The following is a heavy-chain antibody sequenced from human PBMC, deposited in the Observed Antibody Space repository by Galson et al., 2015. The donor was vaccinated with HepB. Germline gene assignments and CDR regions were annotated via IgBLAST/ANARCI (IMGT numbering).Heavy chain of an antibody. V-gene: IGHV3-30-3*01. CDR1: GFTFSSYA. CDR3: ARDKKWELRWFDP. CDR2: ISYDGSNK. D-gene: IGHD1-26*01. J-gene: IGHJ5*02. Sequence: SLRLSCAASGFTFSSYAMHWVRQAPGKGLEWVAVISYDGSNKYYADSVKGRFTISRDNSKNTLYLQMNSLRAEDTAVYYCARDKKWELRWFDPWGQGTLVTVSS.